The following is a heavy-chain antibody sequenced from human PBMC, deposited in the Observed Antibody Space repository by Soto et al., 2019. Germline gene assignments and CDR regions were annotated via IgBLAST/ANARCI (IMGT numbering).Heavy chain of an antibody. J-gene: IGHJ4*02. CDR3: ARQRGCDY. V-gene: IGHV3-7*01. D-gene: IGHD1-1*01. Sequence: EVQLVESGGGLVQPGGSLRLSCAASGFTFSGYSMSWVRQAPGKGLEWVANIKQDGREKYYVASVKGRFTISRDNAKNSVYLQMNRLRADDTAVYYCARQRGCDYWGQGTLVTVSS. CDR1: GFTFSGYS. CDR2: IKQDGREK.